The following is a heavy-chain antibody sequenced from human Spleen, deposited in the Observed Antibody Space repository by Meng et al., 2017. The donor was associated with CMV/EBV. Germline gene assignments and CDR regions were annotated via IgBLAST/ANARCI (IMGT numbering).Heavy chain of an antibody. J-gene: IGHJ5*02. CDR1: AGSFSTYA. CDR2: LIPMLTVF. D-gene: IGHD2-21*02. CDR3: APYCNGDSCYTGT. Sequence: KASAGSFSTYAISWVRQAPVRGLEWMAGLIPMLTVFHYAQKFQGRVTITADKSTSTAYMEVIRLRSEDTAVYYCAPYCNGDSCYTGTWGQGTLVTVSS. V-gene: IGHV1-69*10.